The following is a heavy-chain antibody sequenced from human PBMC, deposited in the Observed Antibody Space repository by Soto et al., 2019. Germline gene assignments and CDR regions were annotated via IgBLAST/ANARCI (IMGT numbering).Heavy chain of an antibody. CDR2: FDPEDGET. J-gene: IGHJ6*02. Sequence: ASVKVSCKASGYTFTSYDINWVRQATGQGLEWMGCFDPEDGETIYAQKFQGRVTMTEDTSTDTAYMELSSLRSEDTAVYYCATTLAAAGIKRYYYYGMDVWGQGTTVTVSS. CDR3: ATTLAAAGIKRYYYYGMDV. D-gene: IGHD6-13*01. CDR1: GYTFTSYD. V-gene: IGHV1-24*01.